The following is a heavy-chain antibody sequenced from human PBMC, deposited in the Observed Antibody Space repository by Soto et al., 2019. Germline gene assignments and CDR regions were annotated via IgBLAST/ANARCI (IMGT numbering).Heavy chain of an antibody. Sequence: ASVKVSCKASGYSVSDYFIQWVRQAPGQGLEWVAWINPKSAATNYAKKFQGRVSLTWDTSFSTAYMELTRLRPDDTAVYYCARIKWGLDYYYGMDVCGQGTMVTESS. CDR1: GYSVSDYF. CDR3: ARIKWGLDYYYGMDV. CDR2: INPKSAAT. J-gene: IGHJ6*02. D-gene: IGHD1-26*01. V-gene: IGHV1-2*02.